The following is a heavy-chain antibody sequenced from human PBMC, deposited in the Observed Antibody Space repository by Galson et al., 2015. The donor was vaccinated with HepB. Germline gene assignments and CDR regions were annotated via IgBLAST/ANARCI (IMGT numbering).Heavy chain of an antibody. CDR3: ARENLRYFDWLEAPDAFDI. CDR2: IYYSGST. Sequence: QVQLQESGPGLVKPSETLSLTCTVSGGSISSCYWSWIRQPPGKGLEWIGYIYYSGSTNYNPSLKSRVTISVDTSKNQFSLKLSSVTAADTAVYYCARENLRYFDWLEAPDAFDIWGQGTMVTVSS. J-gene: IGHJ3*02. D-gene: IGHD3-9*01. CDR1: GGSISSCY. V-gene: IGHV4-59*01.